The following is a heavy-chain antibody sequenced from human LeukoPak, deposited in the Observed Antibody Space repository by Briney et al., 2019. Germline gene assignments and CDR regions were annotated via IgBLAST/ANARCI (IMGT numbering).Heavy chain of an antibody. V-gene: IGHV6-1*01. CDR1: GDSVSSNSAA. J-gene: IGHJ4*02. CDR3: ARGTRNAFDY. CDR2: TYYRSKWFN. Sequence: SQTLSLTCVISGDSVSSNSAAWNWTRQSPSRGLEWLGRTYYRSKWFNVHAVSVKSRMTLDADTSKNQFSLQLNSMTPEDTAVYYCARGTRNAFDYWGQGILVTVSS. D-gene: IGHD2-2*01.